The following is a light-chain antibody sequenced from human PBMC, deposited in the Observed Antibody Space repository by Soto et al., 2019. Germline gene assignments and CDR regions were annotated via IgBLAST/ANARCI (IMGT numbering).Light chain of an antibody. V-gene: IGKV3-15*01. CDR2: DAS. J-gene: IGKJ1*01. CDR1: QSVSSA. CDR3: QQYNKWPRT. Sequence: TVMTQSPATLSVSPWERATLSFRASQSVSSALSWYQQKPGLPPRLLIYDASTRATGIPARFSGSGSGTDFTLTISSLQSQDFAVYYCQQYNKWPRTFGQGTKVDIK.